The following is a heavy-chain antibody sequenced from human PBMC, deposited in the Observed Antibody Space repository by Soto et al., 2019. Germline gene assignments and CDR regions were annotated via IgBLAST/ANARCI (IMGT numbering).Heavy chain of an antibody. Sequence: QEQLVQSGAEVKKPGSSVKVSCAASGGIFSSYAVSWVRQAPGQGLEWMGGIMPIFDRTNYAQKLQGRVTINADKSASIVYMDLRSLRSEDTAVYYCARRVLIAEQDYIYDLNLWGQGTMVTVSS. CDR1: GGIFSSYA. V-gene: IGHV1-69*06. CDR3: ARRVLIAEQDYIYDLNL. CDR2: IMPIFDRT. D-gene: IGHD2-21*01. J-gene: IGHJ6*02.